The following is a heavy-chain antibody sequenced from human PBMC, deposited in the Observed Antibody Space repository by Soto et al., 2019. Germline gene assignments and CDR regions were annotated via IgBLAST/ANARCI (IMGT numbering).Heavy chain of an antibody. CDR3: ARPHGGSSGWDSWFDP. V-gene: IGHV5-51*01. D-gene: IGHD6-25*01. J-gene: IGHJ5*02. CDR1: GYSFTTYW. Sequence: PGESLKISCKGSGYSFTTYWIGWVRQVPGKGLEWMGIIYPGDSDTRYSPSFQGQVTISADKSISTAYLQWSSLKASDTAMYYCARPHGGSSGWDSWFDPWGQGTLVTVSS. CDR2: IYPGDSDT.